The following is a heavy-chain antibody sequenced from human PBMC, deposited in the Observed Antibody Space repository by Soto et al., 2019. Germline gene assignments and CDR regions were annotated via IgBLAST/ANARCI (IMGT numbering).Heavy chain of an antibody. D-gene: IGHD4-17*01. CDR1: GFTFSSYG. CDR2: ISYDGSNK. CDR3: AKLFRNYGDYEFDY. V-gene: IGHV3-30*18. Sequence: VGSLRLSCAASGFTFSSYGMHWVRQAPGKGLEWVAVISYDGSNKYYADSVKGRFTISRDNSKNTLYLQMNSLRAEDTAVYYCAKLFRNYGDYEFDYWGQGTLVTVSS. J-gene: IGHJ4*02.